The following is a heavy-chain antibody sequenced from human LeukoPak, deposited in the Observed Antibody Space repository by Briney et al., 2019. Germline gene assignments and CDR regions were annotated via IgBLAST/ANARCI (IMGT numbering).Heavy chain of an antibody. CDR3: ARRHPSRHGDRRDAFDI. J-gene: IGHJ3*02. CDR1: GFTFSSYA. CDR2: ISGSVGST. Sequence: PGGSLRLSCAASGFTFSSYAMSWVRQAPGKGLEWVSAISGSVGSTYYADSVKGRFTISRDNSKNTLYLQMNSLRAEDTAVYYCARRHPSRHGDRRDAFDIWGQGTMVTVSS. V-gene: IGHV3-23*01. D-gene: IGHD4-17*01.